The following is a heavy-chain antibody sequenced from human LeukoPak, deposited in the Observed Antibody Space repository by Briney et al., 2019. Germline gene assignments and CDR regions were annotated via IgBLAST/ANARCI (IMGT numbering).Heavy chain of an antibody. J-gene: IGHJ4*02. CDR1: GGSISSGGYS. CDR3: ASGYGGYVCFGY. V-gene: IGHV4-30-2*01. CDR2: IYHSGST. Sequence: SETLSLTCAVSGGSISSGGYSWSWIRQPPGKGLEWIGYIYHSGSTYYNPSLKSRVTISVDRSKNQFSLKLSSVTAADTAVYYCASGYGGYVCFGYWGQGTLVTVSS. D-gene: IGHD4-17*01.